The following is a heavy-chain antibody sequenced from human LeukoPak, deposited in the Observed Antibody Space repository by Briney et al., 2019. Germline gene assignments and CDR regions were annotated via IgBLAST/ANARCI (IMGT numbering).Heavy chain of an antibody. CDR3: ARTFGIAVAGPGDY. J-gene: IGHJ4*02. D-gene: IGHD6-19*01. V-gene: IGHV3-11*06. CDR1: GFTFSDYY. Sequence: GGSLRLSCAASGFTFSDYYMTWIRQAPGKRLEWISYISRSSSYTYYADSVKGRFTISRDNAKNSLYLQMNSLRVEDTAVYYCARTFGIAVAGPGDYWGQGTLVTVSS. CDR2: ISRSSSYT.